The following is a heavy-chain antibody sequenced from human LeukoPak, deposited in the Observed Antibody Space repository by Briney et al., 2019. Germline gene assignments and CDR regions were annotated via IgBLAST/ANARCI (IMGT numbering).Heavy chain of an antibody. J-gene: IGHJ4*02. Sequence: GRSLRLSCAASGFTFRNYSMHCLRQAPGKGLEWVAVISDDGSNKNYADSVKGRFTISRDNSNNTLYLQMNSLRAEDTAVYYCAKDRETTASGTFDYWGQGTLVTVSS. D-gene: IGHD6-13*01. V-gene: IGHV3-30*18. CDR3: AKDRETTASGTFDY. CDR2: ISDDGSNK. CDR1: GFTFRNYS.